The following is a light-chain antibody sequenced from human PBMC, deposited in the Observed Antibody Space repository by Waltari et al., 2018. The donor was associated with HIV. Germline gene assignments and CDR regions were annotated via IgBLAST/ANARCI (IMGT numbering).Light chain of an antibody. Sequence: SYDVTQPSSVSVSPGQTARITCSGYALPDQFVYWYQRKPGQAPVLVRYQDTQRPSGIPERFSGCSSGTVATLTIRGVRTEDEADYHCQSADLSGTYWVFGGGTLVTVL. V-gene: IGLV3-25*03. J-gene: IGLJ3*02. CDR3: QSADLSGTYWV. CDR2: QDT. CDR1: ALPDQF.